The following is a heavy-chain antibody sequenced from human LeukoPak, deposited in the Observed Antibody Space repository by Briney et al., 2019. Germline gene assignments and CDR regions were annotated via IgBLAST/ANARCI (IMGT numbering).Heavy chain of an antibody. V-gene: IGHV3-74*01. J-gene: IGHJ4*02. CDR1: GFSFSGHW. CDR2: ISPTGSTT. Sequence: GGSLRLSYIASGFSFSGHWMHWARQLPGKGLVWVSRISPTGSTTSYADSVKGRFTVSRDNAKNTLYLQVNNLRAEDTAVYYCARGPNSNWSGLDFWGQGTLLTVSS. CDR3: ARGPNSNWSGLDF. D-gene: IGHD6-6*01.